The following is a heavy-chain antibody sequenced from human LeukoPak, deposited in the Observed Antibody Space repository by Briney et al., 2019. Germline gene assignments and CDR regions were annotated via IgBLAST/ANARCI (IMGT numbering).Heavy chain of an antibody. J-gene: IGHJ4*02. CDR3: AAGRPYSLLDY. V-gene: IGHV1-24*01. Sequence: GASVKVSCTVSGSSLSELSLYRVRQAPGKGLEWMGGFDVIDSETFYAQKFQGRVTITEDSSTDTAYMELRSLTSDDTALYYCAAGRPYSLLDYWGQGTLVTVSS. CDR2: FDVIDSET. CDR1: GSSLSELS. D-gene: IGHD5-18*01.